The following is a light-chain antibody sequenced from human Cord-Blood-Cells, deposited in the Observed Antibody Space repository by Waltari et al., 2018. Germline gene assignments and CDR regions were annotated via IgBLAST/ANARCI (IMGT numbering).Light chain of an antibody. CDR2: DVS. V-gene: IGLV2-14*01. J-gene: IGLJ2*01. Sequence: QSALTQPASVSGSPGQSITISCTGTSSDVGGYNYVSWYQQHPGKAPKPMIYDVSKRRSGVSNRCSGSKSGNTASLTISALQAEDEADYYCSSYTSSSTVVFGGGTKLTVL. CDR3: SSYTSSSTVV. CDR1: SSDVGGYNY.